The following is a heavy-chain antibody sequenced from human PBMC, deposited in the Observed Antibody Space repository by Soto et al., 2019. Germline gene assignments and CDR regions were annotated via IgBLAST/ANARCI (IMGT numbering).Heavy chain of an antibody. Sequence: PSETLSLTCTVSGGSISSGDYYWSWIRQPPGKGLEWIGEINHSGSTNYNPSLKSRVTISVDTSKNQFSLKLSSVTAADTAVYYCARHNTYVRYYYYYGMDVWGQGTTVTVSS. V-gene: IGHV4-39*01. CDR1: GGSISSGDYY. CDR2: INHSGST. D-gene: IGHD3-10*02. CDR3: ARHNTYVRYYYYYGMDV. J-gene: IGHJ6*02.